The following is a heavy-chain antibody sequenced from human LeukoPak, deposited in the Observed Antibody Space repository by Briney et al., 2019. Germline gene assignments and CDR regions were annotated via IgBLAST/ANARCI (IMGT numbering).Heavy chain of an antibody. Sequence: PGGSLTLSCAASGFTVSRNYMSWVRQAPGKGLEWVSVIYSGGSTYYADSVKGRFTISRDNSKNTLYLQMNSLRAEDTAVYYCARDLTMVRGVLGGWGKGTTVTV. D-gene: IGHD3-10*01. CDR3: ARDLTMVRGVLGG. V-gene: IGHV3-53*01. J-gene: IGHJ6*03. CDR1: GFTVSRNY. CDR2: IYSGGST.